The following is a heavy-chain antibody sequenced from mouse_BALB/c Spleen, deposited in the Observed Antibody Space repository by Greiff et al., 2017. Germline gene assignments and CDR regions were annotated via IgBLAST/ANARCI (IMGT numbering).Heavy chain of an antibody. V-gene: IGHV5-17*02. J-gene: IGHJ3*01. Sequence: EVKLQESGGGLVQPGGSRKLSCAASGFTFSSFGMHWVRQAPEKGLEWVAYISSGSSTIYYADTVKGRFTISRDNPKNTLFLQMTSLRSEDTAMYYCASGSLLRLQAWFAYWGQGTLVTVSA. CDR1: GFTFSSFG. D-gene: IGHD1-2*01. CDR2: ISSGSSTI. CDR3: ASGSLLRLQAWFAY.